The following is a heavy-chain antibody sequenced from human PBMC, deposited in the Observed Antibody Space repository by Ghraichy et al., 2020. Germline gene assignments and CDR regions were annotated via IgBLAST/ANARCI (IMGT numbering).Heavy chain of an antibody. J-gene: IGHJ5*02. CDR2: ITHSGST. D-gene: IGHD3-3*01. CDR3: ARGRTHNDFWSGYRRPFNWFDP. V-gene: IGHV4-34*01. Sequence: GSLNISCAVYGGSFSGYYWSWIRQPPGKGLEWVGEITHSGSTNYNPSLKSRVTVSVDTSKNQFSLKLSSVTAADTAVYYCARGRTHNDFWSGYRRPFNWFDPWGQGVLVTVSS. CDR1: GGSFSGYY.